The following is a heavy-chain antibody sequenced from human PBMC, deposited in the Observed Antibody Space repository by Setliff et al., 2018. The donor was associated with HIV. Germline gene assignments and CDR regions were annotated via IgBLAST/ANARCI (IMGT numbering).Heavy chain of an antibody. J-gene: IGHJ3*02. Sequence: ASVKVSCKASGYTFSTADINWVRQASGQGLEWMGWMKPSTGDTGFAHKFQGRITLTRDTSMSTAYMELSGLRSEDTAVYYCAADMGSYYGAFAIWGQGTMVTVSS. D-gene: IGHD1-26*01. CDR3: AADMGSYYGAFAI. CDR2: MKPSTGDT. V-gene: IGHV1-8*02. CDR1: GYTFSTAD.